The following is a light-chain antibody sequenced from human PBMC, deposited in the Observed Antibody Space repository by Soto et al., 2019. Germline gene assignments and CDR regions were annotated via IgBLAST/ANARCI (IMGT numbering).Light chain of an antibody. Sequence: EIVMTQSPATMSVSPGERATLSCRASQSVSSNLAWYQQRPCQPPRLIIYGASTRDTGVPTRFSGSGSGTEFTPTITSLQSEDFAVYYCQQYNNWPLWTCGQGTKGDI. CDR1: QSVSSN. J-gene: IGKJ1*01. V-gene: IGKV3D-15*01. CDR2: GAS. CDR3: QQYNNWPLWT.